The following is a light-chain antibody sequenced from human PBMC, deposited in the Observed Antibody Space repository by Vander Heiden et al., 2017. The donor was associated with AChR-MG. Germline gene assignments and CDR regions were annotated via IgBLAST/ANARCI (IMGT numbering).Light chain of an antibody. CDR3: QQYKSYPLT. J-gene: IGKJ4*01. Sequence: DIQMTQSPSTLSASVGDRVTITCRASQTIITWLAWFQQKPGKAPKLLIYKASTLESGVPSRFIGSGSATEFTLTISSLQPEDFATYFCQQYKSYPLTFGGGTEVEIK. CDR1: QTIITW. V-gene: IGKV1-5*03. CDR2: KAS.